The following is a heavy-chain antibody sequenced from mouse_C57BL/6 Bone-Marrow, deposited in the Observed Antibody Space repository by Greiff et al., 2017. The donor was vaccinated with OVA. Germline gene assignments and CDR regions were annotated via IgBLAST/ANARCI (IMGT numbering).Heavy chain of an antibody. CDR1: GYTFTDYY. Sequence: VQLQQSGAELVRPGASVKLSCKASGYTFTDYYINWVKQRPGQGLEWIARIYPGSGNTYYNEKFKGKATLTAEKSSSTAYMQLSSLTSEDSAVYFCARDDYDGWGTGTTVTVSS. D-gene: IGHD2-4*01. CDR3: ARDDYDG. V-gene: IGHV1-76*01. CDR2: IYPGSGNT. J-gene: IGHJ1*03.